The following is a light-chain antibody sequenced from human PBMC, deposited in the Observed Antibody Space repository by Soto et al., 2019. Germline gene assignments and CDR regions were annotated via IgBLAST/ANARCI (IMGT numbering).Light chain of an antibody. J-gene: IGLJ3*02. CDR2: KDL. CDR3: LTWDDSLRGGV. V-gene: IGLV1-47*01. CDR1: NSNIGNRP. Sequence: QSVLTQPPSASGTHGQRVTISCSGGNSNIGNRPVHWFQQLPGTAPKLLIYKDLQRPSGVPDRFSGSKSGTSASLAISGLRTDDEADYYCLTWDDSLRGGVFGGGTKLTVL.